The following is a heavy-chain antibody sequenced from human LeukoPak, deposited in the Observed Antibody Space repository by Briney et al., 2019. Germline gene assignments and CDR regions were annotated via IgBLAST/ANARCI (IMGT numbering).Heavy chain of an antibody. D-gene: IGHD3-10*01. CDR2: IRYDGSNK. Sequence: PGGSLRLFCAASGFTFSSYGMHWVRQAPGKGLEWVAFIRYDGSNKYYADSVKGRFTISRDNSKNTLYLQMNSLRAEDTAVYYCAKFMVRGDALNWFDPWGQGTLVTVSS. V-gene: IGHV3-30*02. CDR3: AKFMVRGDALNWFDP. J-gene: IGHJ5*02. CDR1: GFTFSSYG.